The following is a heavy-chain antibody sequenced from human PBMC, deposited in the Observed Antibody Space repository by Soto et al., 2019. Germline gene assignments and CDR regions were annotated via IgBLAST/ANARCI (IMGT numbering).Heavy chain of an antibody. Sequence: QLQLQESGPGLVKPSETLSLTCTVSGGSISSSSYYWGWIRQPPGKGLEWIGSIYYSWSTYYNPSLTSRVTISVDTSKNQFSLKLSSVTAADTAVYYCARHEGIDIVVVVAAAPLFDYWGQGTLVTVSS. V-gene: IGHV4-39*01. CDR3: ARHEGIDIVVVVAAAPLFDY. CDR2: IYYSWST. CDR1: GGSISSSSYY. J-gene: IGHJ4*02. D-gene: IGHD2-15*01.